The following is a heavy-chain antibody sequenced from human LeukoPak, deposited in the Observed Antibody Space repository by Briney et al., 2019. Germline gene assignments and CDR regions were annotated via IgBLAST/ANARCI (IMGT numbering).Heavy chain of an antibody. Sequence: GGSLRLSCAASGFTVSSNYVSWVRQAPGKGLEWVSVIYSGGSTYYADSVKGRFTISRDNSKNTLYLQMNSLRAEDTAMYYCAREGQQLGFDYWGQGTLVTVSS. CDR3: AREGQQLGFDY. J-gene: IGHJ4*02. D-gene: IGHD6-13*01. V-gene: IGHV3-53*01. CDR1: GFTVSSNY. CDR2: IYSGGST.